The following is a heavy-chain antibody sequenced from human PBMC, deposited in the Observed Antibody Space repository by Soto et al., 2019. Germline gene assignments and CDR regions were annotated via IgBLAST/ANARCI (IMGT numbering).Heavy chain of an antibody. V-gene: IGHV4-39*01. CDR2: IYYSGST. Sequence: SETLSLTCTVSGGSISSSSYYWGWIRQPPGKGLEWIGSIYYSGSTYYNPSLKSRVTISVDTSKNQFSLKLSSVTAADTAVYYCARHARGGPHRVPAAISYFDYWGQGTLVTVSS. CDR1: GGSISSSSYY. J-gene: IGHJ4*02. D-gene: IGHD2-2*02. CDR3: ARHARGGPHRVPAAISYFDY.